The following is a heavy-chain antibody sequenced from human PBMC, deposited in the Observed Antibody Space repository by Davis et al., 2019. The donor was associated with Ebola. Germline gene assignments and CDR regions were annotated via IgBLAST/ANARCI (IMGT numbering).Heavy chain of an antibody. V-gene: IGHV4-61*01. Sequence: SETLSLTCTVSGGSISSTTYYWSWIRQPPGKGLEWIGYISYSGSTNYNPSLKSGVSISLDTTKNQVSLRVTSVTAADTAVYYCARGNFGFGQNSYYGMDVWGQGTTVIVSS. J-gene: IGHJ6*02. CDR3: ARGNFGFGQNSYYGMDV. CDR2: ISYSGST. D-gene: IGHD3-10*01. CDR1: GGSISSTTYY.